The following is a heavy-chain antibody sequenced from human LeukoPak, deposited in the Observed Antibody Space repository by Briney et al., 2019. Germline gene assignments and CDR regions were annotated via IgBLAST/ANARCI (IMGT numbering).Heavy chain of an antibody. CDR2: IRSKTSGGTT. CDR3: NTFNWNSPFDY. CDR1: GFTFSDAW. Sequence: GGSLRLSCTASGFTFSDAWVTWVRQAPGKGLEWVGRIRSKTSGGTTDYAAPVNGRFTISRDDSKNTIFLQMNSLKTEDTAVYYCNTFNWNSPFDYWGQGTLVPVSS. J-gene: IGHJ4*02. D-gene: IGHD1-20*01. V-gene: IGHV3-15*01.